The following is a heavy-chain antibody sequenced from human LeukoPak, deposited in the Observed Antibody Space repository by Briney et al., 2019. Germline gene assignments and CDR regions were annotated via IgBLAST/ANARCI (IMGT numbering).Heavy chain of an antibody. Sequence: ASVNVSSTASGYTFTVYYMHWVRQLPGQGLEWMGRINPNSGGTDYAQKFQDRVTMTRDTSISTAYMELNRLTSDDTAVYYCSASFSGYDRLFDYWGQGTLVTVSS. CDR3: SASFSGYDRLFDY. J-gene: IGHJ4*02. D-gene: IGHD5-12*01. CDR2: INPNSGGT. CDR1: GYTFTVYY. V-gene: IGHV1-2*06.